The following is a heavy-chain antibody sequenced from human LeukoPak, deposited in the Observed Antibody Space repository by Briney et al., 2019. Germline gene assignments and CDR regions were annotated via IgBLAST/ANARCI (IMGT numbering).Heavy chain of an antibody. CDR1: GDSVSRSDSS. J-gene: IGHJ1*01. CDR3: ARRRYYDGSGYLE. D-gene: IGHD3-22*01. Sequence: SETLSLTCSVSGDSVSRSDSSWDWIRQPPGKGLEWIGTIYYSGRTYYSPSLKSRLTMSVDPSNNQFSLNLRSVTAADTAVYYCARRRYYDGSGYLEWGQGTLLSVSS. CDR2: IYYSGRT. V-gene: IGHV4-39*01.